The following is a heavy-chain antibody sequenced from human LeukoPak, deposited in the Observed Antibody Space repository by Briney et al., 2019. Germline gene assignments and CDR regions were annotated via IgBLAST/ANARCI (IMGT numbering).Heavy chain of an antibody. Sequence: GASVKVSCKASGYTFTSYGISWVRQAPGQGLEWMGWINPNSGGTNYAQKFQGRVTMTRDTSISTAYMELSRLRSDDTAVYYCARAVAGTHWVFDPWGQGTLVTVSS. V-gene: IGHV1-2*02. J-gene: IGHJ5*02. CDR3: ARAVAGTHWVFDP. D-gene: IGHD6-19*01. CDR2: INPNSGGT. CDR1: GYTFTSYG.